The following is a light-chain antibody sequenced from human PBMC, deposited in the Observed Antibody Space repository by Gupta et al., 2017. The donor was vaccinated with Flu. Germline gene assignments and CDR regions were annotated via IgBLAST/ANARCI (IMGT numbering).Light chain of an antibody. J-gene: IGKJ4*01. Sequence: DIQMTQSPSSLSASVGDRVTITCRASQSISGNVNWYQQKPGNAPKLLIYATTSLQSGVPSRFSGSGYGTDFTLTISRLQPEDFATYYCQQSYSNPLTFGGGTKVEIK. CDR2: ATT. V-gene: IGKV1-39*01. CDR3: QQSYSNPLT. CDR1: QSISGN.